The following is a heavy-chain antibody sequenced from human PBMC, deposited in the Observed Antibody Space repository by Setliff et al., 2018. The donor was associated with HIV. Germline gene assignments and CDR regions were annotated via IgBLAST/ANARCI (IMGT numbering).Heavy chain of an antibody. D-gene: IGHD2-21*01. J-gene: IGHJ4*02. CDR3: VRDLARVIAH. Sequence: GGSLRLSCAASGFMFGVDWMSWVRQTPGKGLEWVASVTPDGGDKYYANSMRGRFTISRDNGKNAVYPQMNSLTAEDTALYYCVRDLARVIAHWGQGTLVTVSS. V-gene: IGHV3-7*01. CDR1: GFMFGVDW. CDR2: VTPDGGDK.